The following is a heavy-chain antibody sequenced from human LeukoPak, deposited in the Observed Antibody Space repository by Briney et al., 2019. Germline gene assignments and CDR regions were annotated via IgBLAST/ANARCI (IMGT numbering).Heavy chain of an antibody. V-gene: IGHV4-39*07. D-gene: IGHD3-22*01. CDR3: ARVYLTYYYDSSVPTGWFDP. Sequence: SETLSLTCTVSGGSISSRSYYWGWIRQPPGKGLEWIGSIYYKGNTYLNPSLKSRVTISVDRSKNQFSLKLSSVTAADTAVYYCARVYLTYYYDSSVPTGWFDPWGQGTLVTVSS. J-gene: IGHJ5*02. CDR1: GGSISSRSYY. CDR2: IYYKGNT.